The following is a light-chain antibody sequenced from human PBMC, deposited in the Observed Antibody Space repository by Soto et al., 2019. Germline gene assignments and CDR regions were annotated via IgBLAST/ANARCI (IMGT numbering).Light chain of an antibody. Sequence: EIVMTQSPATLSVSPGERATLSCRASRTVGSTLAWYQQKLGQAPRLLIYGASTRATGIPARFSGSGSGTEFALTISILRSEDFAIYFCQQYNNWPPDRTFGQGTKVEIK. CDR3: QQYNNWPPDRT. V-gene: IGKV3-15*01. J-gene: IGKJ1*01. CDR1: RTVGST. CDR2: GAS.